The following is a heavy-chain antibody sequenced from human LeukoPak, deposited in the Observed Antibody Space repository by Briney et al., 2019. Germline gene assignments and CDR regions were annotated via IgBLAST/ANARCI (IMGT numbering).Heavy chain of an antibody. V-gene: IGHV1-18*01. D-gene: IGHD3-22*01. CDR1: GYTFTSYG. Sequence: ASVKVSCKATGYTFTSYGISWVRQAPGQGLEWMGWISAYNGNTNYAQKLQGRVTMTTDTSTSTAYMELRSLRSDDTAVYYCARDSYYYDSSGYYHGTVDYWGQGTRVTVSS. CDR3: ARDSYYYDSSGYYHGTVDY. J-gene: IGHJ4*02. CDR2: ISAYNGNT.